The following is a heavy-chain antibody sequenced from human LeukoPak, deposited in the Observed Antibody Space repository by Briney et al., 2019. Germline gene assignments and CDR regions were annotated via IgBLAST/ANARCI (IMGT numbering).Heavy chain of an antibody. CDR2: ISRDNGNT. J-gene: IGHJ5*02. V-gene: IGHV1-18*01. D-gene: IGHD4-17*01. CDR3: ATYGAYDNWFDP. CDR1: GYTYG. Sequence: ASVKVSCKASGYTYGVSWVRQAPGQGLEWMGWISRDNGNTNYAQNLQGRVTMTTDTSTNTAYMELRSLTSDDPAVYYCATYGAYDNWFDPWGQGTLVTVSS.